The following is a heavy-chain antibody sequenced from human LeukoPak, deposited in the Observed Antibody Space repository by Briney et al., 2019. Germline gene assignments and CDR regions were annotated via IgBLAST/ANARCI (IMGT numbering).Heavy chain of an antibody. J-gene: IGHJ4*02. Sequence: SVKVSCKASGGTFSSYAISWVRQAPGQGLEWVGGIIPIFGTANYAQKFQGRVTITADESTSTAYMELSSLRSEDTAVYYCARGGTYYYDSSGYWLDYWGQGTLVTVSS. V-gene: IGHV1-69*13. CDR1: GGTFSSYA. CDR3: ARGGTYYYDSSGYWLDY. CDR2: IIPIFGTA. D-gene: IGHD3-22*01.